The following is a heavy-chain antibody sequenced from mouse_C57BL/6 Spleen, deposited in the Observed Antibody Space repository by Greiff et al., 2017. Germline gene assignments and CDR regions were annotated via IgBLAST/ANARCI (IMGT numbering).Heavy chain of an antibody. D-gene: IGHD2-4*01. CDR2: ISDGGSYT. CDR1: GFTFSSYA. CDR3: ARGDYDYEEEAYFDY. Sequence: EVNLVESGGGLVKPGGSLKLSCAASGFTFSSYAMSWVRQTPEKRLEWVATISDGGSYTYYPDNVKGRFTISRDNAKNNLYLQMSHLKSEDTAMYYCARGDYDYEEEAYFDYWGQGTTLTVSS. V-gene: IGHV5-4*03. J-gene: IGHJ2*01.